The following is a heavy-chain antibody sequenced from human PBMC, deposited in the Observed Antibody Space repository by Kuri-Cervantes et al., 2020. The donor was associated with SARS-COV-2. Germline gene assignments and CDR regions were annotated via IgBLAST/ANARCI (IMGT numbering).Heavy chain of an antibody. J-gene: IGHJ4*02. CDR3: AKTSGYNYYFAY. V-gene: IGHV3-23*01. Sequence: GESLKISCAASGFSFSTNVMAWVRQAPGKGLEWVSTMSGSGASTHYADSAKGRFTISRDNSKNMLYLQMYSLRAEDTAVYYCAKTSGYNYYFAYWGQGSLVTVSS. CDR2: MSGSGAST. CDR1: GFSFSTNV. D-gene: IGHD5-24*01.